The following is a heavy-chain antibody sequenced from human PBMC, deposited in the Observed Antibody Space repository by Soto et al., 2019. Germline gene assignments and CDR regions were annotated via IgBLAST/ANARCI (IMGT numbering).Heavy chain of an antibody. J-gene: IGHJ4*02. D-gene: IGHD6-19*01. CDR2: ISYDGSNK. CDR3: ARDRSSGIFDY. Sequence: QVQLVESGGGVVQPGRSLRLSCAASGFTFSSYAMHWVLQAPGKGLEWVAVISYDGSNKYYADSVKGRFTISRDNSKNTLYLQINSLRAEDTAVYYCARDRSSGIFDYWGQRTLVTVSS. CDR1: GFTFSSYA. V-gene: IGHV3-30-3*01.